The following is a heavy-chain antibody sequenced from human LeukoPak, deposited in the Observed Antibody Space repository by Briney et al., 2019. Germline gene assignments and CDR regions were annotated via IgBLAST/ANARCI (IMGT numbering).Heavy chain of an antibody. Sequence: GGSLRLSCAASGFTFSSYWMSWVRQAPGKGLEWVSAISGSGGSTYYADSVKGRFTISRDNSKNTLYLQMNSLTAEDTAVYYCAKNGPIVPALYYYYGMDVWGQGTTVTVSS. CDR2: ISGSGGST. D-gene: IGHD2-2*01. V-gene: IGHV3-23*01. CDR1: GFTFSSYW. CDR3: AKNGPIVPALYYYYGMDV. J-gene: IGHJ6*02.